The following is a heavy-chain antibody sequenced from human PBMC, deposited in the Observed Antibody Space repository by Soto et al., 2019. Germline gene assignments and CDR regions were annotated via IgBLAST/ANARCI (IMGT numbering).Heavy chain of an antibody. V-gene: IGHV1-18*01. Sequence: QVQLVQSGAEVKKPGASVKVSCKASGYTFTSYGISWVRQAPGQGLEWMGWINGYNGNTNHAQKLQGRVTMSTDTYTSTAYMELRSLRSDDSAVYYCARMGAVPYYYYGMDVWGQGTTVTVSS. CDR1: GYTFTSYG. CDR3: ARMGAVPYYYYGMDV. J-gene: IGHJ6*02. CDR2: INGYNGNT. D-gene: IGHD3-16*01.